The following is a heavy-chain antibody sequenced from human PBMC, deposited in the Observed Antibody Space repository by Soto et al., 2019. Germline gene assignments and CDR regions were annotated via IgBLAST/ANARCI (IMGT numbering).Heavy chain of an antibody. V-gene: IGHV3-33*08. CDR3: ARDGAAAGTGDWFDP. D-gene: IGHD6-13*01. CDR1: GFTFSSYG. CDR2: IWYDGSNK. J-gene: IGHJ5*02. Sequence: VQLVESGGGLVQPGGSLRLSCAASGFTFSSYGMHWVRQAPGKGLEWVAVIWYDGSNKYYADSVKGRFTISRDNSKNTLYLQMNSLRAEDTAVYYCARDGAAAGTGDWFDPWGQGTLVTVSS.